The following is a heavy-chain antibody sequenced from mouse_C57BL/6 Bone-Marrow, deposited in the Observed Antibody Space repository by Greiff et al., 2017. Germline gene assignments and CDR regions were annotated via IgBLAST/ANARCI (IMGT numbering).Heavy chain of an antibody. CDR3: ARGVGQGH. J-gene: IGHJ3*01. V-gene: IGHV1-59*01. Sequence: QVQLQQPGAELVRPGTSVKLSCKASGYTFTSYWMHWVKQRPGQGLEWIGVIDPSDSYTNYNQKFKGKATLTVDTSSSTAYMQISSLTSEDSAVYYCARGVGQGHWGQGTLVTVSA. CDR2: IDPSDSYT. D-gene: IGHD3-3*01. CDR1: GYTFTSYW.